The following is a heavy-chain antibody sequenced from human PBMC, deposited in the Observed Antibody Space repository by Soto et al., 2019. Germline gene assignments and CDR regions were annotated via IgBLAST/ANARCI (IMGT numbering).Heavy chain of an antibody. CDR3: ARGLGYNWFGP. Sequence: EVQLVESGGGLVQPGGSLRLSCAASGFTYSHYDMNWVRQAPGKGLEWVSFISAGSSTIHYADSVRGRFTISRDDAENSLHLKMNSLRAEDTAMYFCARGLGYNWFGPWGQGTLVTVSS. D-gene: IGHD3-9*01. J-gene: IGHJ5*02. CDR1: GFTYSHYD. V-gene: IGHV3-48*01. CDR2: ISAGSSTI.